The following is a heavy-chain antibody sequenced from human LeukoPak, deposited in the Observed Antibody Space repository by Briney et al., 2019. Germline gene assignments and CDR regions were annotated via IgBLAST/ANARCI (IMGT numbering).Heavy chain of an antibody. CDR3: ARGWFGELSVDYYGMDV. CDR2: ISSSGNTK. D-gene: IGHD3-10*01. J-gene: IGHJ6*02. V-gene: IGHV3-48*03. Sequence: GGSLRLSCAASGFTFSYYEMNWVRQAPGKGLEWVSYISSSGNTKYYADSVKGRLTISRDNARNSLYLQMNSLRAEDTAVYYCARGWFGELSVDYYGMDVWGQGNTVTVSS. CDR1: GFTFSYYE.